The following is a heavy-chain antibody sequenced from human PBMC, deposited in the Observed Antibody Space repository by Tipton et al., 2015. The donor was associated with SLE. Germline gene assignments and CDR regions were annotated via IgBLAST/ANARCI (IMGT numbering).Heavy chain of an antibody. Sequence: SLRLSCAASGFTISADWMSWVRQAPGKGLEWVANIKQDGSEKYYVDSVKGRFTISRDNAKNSLYLQMNSLRAEDTAVYYCAREHNWNDAYYWGQGTLVTVSS. J-gene: IGHJ4*02. V-gene: IGHV3-7*01. D-gene: IGHD1-20*01. CDR1: GFTISADW. CDR2: IKQDGSEK. CDR3: AREHNWNDAYY.